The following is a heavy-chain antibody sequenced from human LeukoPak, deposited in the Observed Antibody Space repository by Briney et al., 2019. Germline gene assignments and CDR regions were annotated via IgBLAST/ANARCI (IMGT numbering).Heavy chain of an antibody. CDR3: ARSADGYTCGHFDF. Sequence: GASVKVSCKASGYTFTAYYMHWVRQGPGQGLEWMGWINPNTGDTNYAQNFQGRVTMNRDTSISTAHMELSSLRSDDTAVYYCARSADGYTCGHFDFWGQGTLVTVSS. D-gene: IGHD5-18*01. J-gene: IGHJ4*02. CDR1: GYTFTAYY. CDR2: INPNTGDT. V-gene: IGHV1-2*02.